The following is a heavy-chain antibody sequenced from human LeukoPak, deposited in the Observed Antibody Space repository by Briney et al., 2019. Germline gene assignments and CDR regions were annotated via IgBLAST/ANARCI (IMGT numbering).Heavy chain of an antibody. J-gene: IGHJ5*02. CDR3: ATLVPPGWFDP. V-gene: IGHV4-39*07. CDR1: GGSISSSNYY. CDR2: IFNSGST. D-gene: IGHD1-14*01. Sequence: SETLSLTCTVSGGSISSSNYYWGWIRQPPGKGLEWIGYIFNSGSTYYNPSLKSRVTILVDTSKNQFSLKLSSVTAADTAVYYCATLVPPGWFDPWGQGTLVTVSS.